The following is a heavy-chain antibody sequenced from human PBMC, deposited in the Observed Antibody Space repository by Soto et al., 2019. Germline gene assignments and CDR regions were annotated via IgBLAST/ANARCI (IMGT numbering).Heavy chain of an antibody. D-gene: IGHD5-18*01. J-gene: IGHJ4*02. Sequence: GCLRLSCAASGFTFSSDSMNWVRQAPGKGLEWVSYISSSSSTIYYADSVKGRFTISRDNAKNSLYLQMNSLRAEDTAVYYCARDYSSYGPFDYWGQGTLVTVSS. CDR2: ISSSSSTI. V-gene: IGHV3-48*01. CDR3: ARDYSSYGPFDY. CDR1: GFTFSSDS.